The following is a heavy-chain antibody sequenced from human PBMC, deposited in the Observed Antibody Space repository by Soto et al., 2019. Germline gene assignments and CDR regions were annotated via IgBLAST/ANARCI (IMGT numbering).Heavy chain of an antibody. CDR1: GFTFSSYS. Sequence: GGSLRLSCAASGFTFSSYSMNWVRQAPGKGLEWVSSISTISTYIYYADSVKDRFTISRDNAKNSLYLQMNSLRAEDTAVYYCARDRYNNVPGGFQHWGQGTLVTVSS. J-gene: IGHJ1*01. CDR3: ARDRYNNVPGGFQH. D-gene: IGHD1-20*01. CDR2: ISTISTYI. V-gene: IGHV3-21*01.